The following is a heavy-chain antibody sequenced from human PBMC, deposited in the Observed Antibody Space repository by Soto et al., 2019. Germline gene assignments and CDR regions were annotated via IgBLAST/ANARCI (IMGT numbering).Heavy chain of an antibody. CDR3: AKDWVYCSGGSCPRPFDY. CDR2: ISGSGATT. J-gene: IGHJ4*02. V-gene: IGHV3-23*01. D-gene: IGHD2-15*01. CDR1: GFTFSSYA. Sequence: EVQLLESGGGLVQPGGSLRLSCAASGFTFSSYAMTWFRQAPGKGLEWVSTISGSGATTHYAASVKGRFTISRDNSKNTLCLQMNSLRAEDTAVYYCAKDWVYCSGGSCPRPFDYWGQGTLVTVSS.